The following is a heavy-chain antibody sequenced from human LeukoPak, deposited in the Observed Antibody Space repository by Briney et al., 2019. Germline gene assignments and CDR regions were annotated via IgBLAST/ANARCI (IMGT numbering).Heavy chain of an antibody. V-gene: IGHV4-31*03. CDR2: IYYTGSP. CDR3: ARGVLVAVAFDI. CDR1: GGSISSGGYH. D-gene: IGHD3-3*01. Sequence: PSQTLSLTCTGSGGSISSGGYHWNWIRLHPGKGLEWIGYIYYTGSPYYNPSLKSRVTISVDTSKNQFSLKLTSVAAADTAVYYCARGVLVAVAFDIWGQGTMVIVSS. J-gene: IGHJ3*02.